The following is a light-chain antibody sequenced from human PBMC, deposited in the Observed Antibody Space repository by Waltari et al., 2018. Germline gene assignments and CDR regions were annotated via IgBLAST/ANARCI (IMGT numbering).Light chain of an antibody. CDR2: TAS. CDR3: QQLNSYPRS. Sequence: DIQLTQSPSFLSASVGDRVTITYRASQGISAYLAWYQQKPGKAPNLLIYTASTLQSGVPSRFSGSGAGTEFTLTISSLQPEDFATYYCQQLNSYPRSFGQGTKLEIK. J-gene: IGKJ2*03. V-gene: IGKV1-9*01. CDR1: QGISAY.